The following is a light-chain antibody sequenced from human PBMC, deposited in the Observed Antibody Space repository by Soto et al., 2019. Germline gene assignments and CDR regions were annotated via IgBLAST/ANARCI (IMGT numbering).Light chain of an antibody. J-gene: IGKJ1*01. V-gene: IGKV1-12*01. CDR1: HAIDSW. CDR3: QETLSCRQP. Sequence: DVQXRQKISHASAGVGYRVTINCRARHAIDSWLQWHKKKQGEAXKXXXFTGSPLHSGAHTRLRGSGSGTDFNIKICIVQPEDFVTYYCQETLSCRQPFGEGTQVDI. CDR2: TGS.